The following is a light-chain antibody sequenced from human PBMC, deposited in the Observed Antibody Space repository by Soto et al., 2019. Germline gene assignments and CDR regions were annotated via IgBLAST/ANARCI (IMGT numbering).Light chain of an antibody. CDR1: SSDVGGYNY. CDR2: DVS. V-gene: IGLV2-14*03. CDR3: RLYTSSSTLSV. J-gene: IGLJ1*01. Sequence: QSVLTQPASVSGSPGQSITISCTGTSSDVGGYNYVSWYQQHPGKAPKLMISDVSDRPSGVSNRFSGSKSGNTASLTISGLQAEDDADYYCRLYTSSSTLSVFGTGTKLTVL.